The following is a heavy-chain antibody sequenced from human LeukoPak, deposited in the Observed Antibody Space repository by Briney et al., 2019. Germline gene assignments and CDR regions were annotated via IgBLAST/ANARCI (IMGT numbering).Heavy chain of an antibody. V-gene: IGHV3-30-3*01. CDR1: GFTFSSYT. J-gene: IGHJ4*02. CDR2: ISYDGSNK. CDR3: ARDREPFDY. D-gene: IGHD5-24*01. Sequence: PGRSLRLSCAASGFTFSSYTMHWVRQAPGKGLEWVAVISYDGSNKYYADSVKGRFTISRDNSKNTLYLQMNSLRAEDTAVYYCARDREPFDYWGQGTLVTVSS.